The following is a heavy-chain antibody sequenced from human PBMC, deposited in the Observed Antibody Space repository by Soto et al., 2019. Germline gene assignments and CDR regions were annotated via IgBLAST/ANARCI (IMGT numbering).Heavy chain of an antibody. V-gene: IGHV3-66*01. Sequence: EVQLVESGGDLVQPGGSLRLSCAASGFTVSSNYMSWVRQAPGKGLEWISIIYSAGNTYYADSVKGRFTISRDNSKNTLXXKMNSLGAEDTAVYYCARDFVVGGPTINYYYGMDVWGQGTTVTVSS. J-gene: IGHJ6*02. CDR2: IYSAGNT. CDR3: ARDFVVGGPTINYYYGMDV. CDR1: GFTVSSNY. D-gene: IGHD1-26*01.